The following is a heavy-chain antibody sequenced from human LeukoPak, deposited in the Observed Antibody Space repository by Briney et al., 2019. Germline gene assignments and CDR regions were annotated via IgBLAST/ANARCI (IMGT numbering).Heavy chain of an antibody. CDR1: GFSFNNYW. V-gene: IGHV3-7*05. D-gene: IGHD3-3*01. CDR3: ARDYDFWSGYLDY. J-gene: IGHJ4*02. Sequence: GGSLRLSCAVSGFSFNNYWMSWVRQAPGKGLEWVANIKQDGSEKYYVDSVKGRFSITRDNAKNSLYLQMNSLRAEDTAVYYCARDYDFWSGYLDYWGQGTLVTVSS. CDR2: IKQDGSEK.